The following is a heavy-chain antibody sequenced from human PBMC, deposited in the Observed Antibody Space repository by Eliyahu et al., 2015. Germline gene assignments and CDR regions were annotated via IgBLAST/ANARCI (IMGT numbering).Heavy chain of an antibody. D-gene: IGHD3-10*01. CDR2: IDYSGST. CDR3: ARDGEGRGWFDP. CDR1: GGSISSYY. Sequence: QVQLQESGPGLVKPSETLSLNCTVSGGSISSYYWSWIRQPPGKGLEWIGYIDYSGSTNYNPSLKSRVTISIDTSKNQFSVKLSSVTAADTAVYYCARDGEGRGWFDPWGQGTLVTVSS. V-gene: IGHV4-59*01. J-gene: IGHJ5*02.